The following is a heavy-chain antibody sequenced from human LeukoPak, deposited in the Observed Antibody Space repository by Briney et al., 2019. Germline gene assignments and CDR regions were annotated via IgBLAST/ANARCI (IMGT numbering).Heavy chain of an antibody. CDR3: ARQGIIMVRGVIDY. V-gene: IGHV4-34*01. CDR1: GGSFSGYY. Sequence: SETLSLTCAVYGGSFSGYYWSWIRQPPGKGLEWIGEINHSGSTNYNPSLKSRVTISVDTSKNQFSLKLSSVTAADTAVYYCARQGIIMVRGVIDYWGQGTLVTVSS. D-gene: IGHD3-10*01. CDR2: INHSGST. J-gene: IGHJ4*02.